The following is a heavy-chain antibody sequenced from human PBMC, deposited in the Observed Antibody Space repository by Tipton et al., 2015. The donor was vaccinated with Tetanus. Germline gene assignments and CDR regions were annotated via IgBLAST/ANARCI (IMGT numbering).Heavy chain of an antibody. V-gene: IGHV4-59*01. J-gene: IGHJ3*02. CDR2: IYDSYDSGST. CDR3: ARIGWPQQNKPAFDI. D-gene: IGHD6-19*01. Sequence: TLSLTCTVSGGSITSYYWTWIRQPPGKGLEWIGYIYDSYDSGSTKYNPSLKSRVTISVNTSKNQFSLRLTSVTAADTAVYYCARIGWPQQNKPAFDIWGQGTVVTVSS. CDR1: GGSITSYY.